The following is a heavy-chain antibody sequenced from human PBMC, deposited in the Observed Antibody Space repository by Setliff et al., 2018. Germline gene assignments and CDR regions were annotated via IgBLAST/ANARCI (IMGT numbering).Heavy chain of an antibody. D-gene: IGHD3-22*01. CDR1: GDSMTGNH. V-gene: IGHV4-59*01. Sequence: SETLSLTCTVSGDSMTGNHWSWIRQSPGKGLEWIGYITHSGSTKYNPSPKSRVAITIVASKKQFSLELSSVTAADTAVYYCARLKYYNSGTYWGNWDYYSNMDVWGKGTTVTVSS. J-gene: IGHJ6*03. CDR3: ARLKYYNSGTYWGNWDYYSNMDV. CDR2: ITHSGST.